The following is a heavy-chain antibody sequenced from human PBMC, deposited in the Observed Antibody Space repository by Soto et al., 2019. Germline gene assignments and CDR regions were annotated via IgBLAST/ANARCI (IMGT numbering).Heavy chain of an antibody. CDR3: ARKDKSGYFNWFDP. Sequence: PGESLKISCRTSGYRFTSYWIAWVRQMPGKGLEWMGIIFPSDSDTRYSPSFQGQVTISANRSTSTVFLQWASLKASDTAVYFCARKDKSGYFNWFDPWGQGTLVTVSS. CDR2: IFPSDSDT. D-gene: IGHD3-22*01. J-gene: IGHJ5*02. CDR1: GYRFTSYW. V-gene: IGHV5-51*01.